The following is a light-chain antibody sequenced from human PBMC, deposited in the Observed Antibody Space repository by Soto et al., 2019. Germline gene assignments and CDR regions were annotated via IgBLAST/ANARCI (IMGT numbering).Light chain of an antibody. V-gene: IGLV2-11*01. CDR2: DVS. CDR1: SSDVGRYDY. J-gene: IGLJ1*01. Sequence: QSALTQPRSVSGSPGQSVTISCTGTSSDVGRYDYVSWYQQHPGKAPKLIIYDVSERPSGVPDRFSGSKFGNTASLTISGLQAEDEADYSCCSFAGSCTYVFXTGTNVTVL. CDR3: CSFAGSCTYV.